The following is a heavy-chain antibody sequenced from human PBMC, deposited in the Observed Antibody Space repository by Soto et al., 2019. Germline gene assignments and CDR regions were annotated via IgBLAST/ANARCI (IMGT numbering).Heavy chain of an antibody. CDR2: INHSGST. CDR3: ARVNDYVLWSYRYPPNCTDP. CDR1: GGSFSGYY. J-gene: IGHJ5*02. V-gene: IGHV4-34*01. D-gene: IGHD3-16*02. Sequence: ETLCLTYAVYGGSFSGYYWSWIRQPPGKGLEWIGEINHSGSTNYNPSLKSRVTISVDTSKNQFSLKLSSVTAADTAVYYCARVNDYVLWSYRYPPNCTDPSGPTTLVSLS.